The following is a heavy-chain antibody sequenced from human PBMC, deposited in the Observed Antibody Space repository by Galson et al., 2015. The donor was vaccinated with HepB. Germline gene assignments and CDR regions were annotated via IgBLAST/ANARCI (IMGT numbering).Heavy chain of an antibody. Sequence: SLRLSCAASGFSFSDYAMVWVRQAPGKGLEYVSAITDSGDNAIYTHSVRGRFTMSRDNSRNTLYLEMNSLGADDTAVYYCAKGTLRWYTPNGPYSPLDSWGQGTLVTDSS. CDR1: GFSFSDYA. D-gene: IGHD2-8*01. V-gene: IGHV3-23*01. CDR3: AKGTLRWYTPNGPYSPLDS. J-gene: IGHJ4*02. CDR2: ITDSGDNA.